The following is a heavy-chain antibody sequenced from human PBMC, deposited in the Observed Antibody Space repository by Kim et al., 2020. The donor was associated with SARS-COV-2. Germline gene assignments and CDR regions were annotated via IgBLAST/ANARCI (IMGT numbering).Heavy chain of an antibody. J-gene: IGHJ3*02. CDR1: GYTFTGYH. D-gene: IGHD2-8*02. CDR3: TRTLFSGYCAGVDCYGPAGFDS. Sequence: ASVKVSCKASGYTFTGYHLYWVRQAPGQEFEWMGWINPSNGDTEYAQQFQGRVTMTRGTSISTAYLEVKTLRSDDTAVYYCTRTLFSGYCAGVDCYGPAGFDSWGHGTLVTVSS. V-gene: IGHV1-2*02. CDR2: INPSNGDT.